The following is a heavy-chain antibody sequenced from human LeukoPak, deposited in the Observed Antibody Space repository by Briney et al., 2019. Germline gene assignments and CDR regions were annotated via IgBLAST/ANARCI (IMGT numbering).Heavy chain of an antibody. D-gene: IGHD5-18*01. Sequence: GGSLRLSCAASGFTFSSYWMSWVRQAPGKGREGGANIKQEGSEKYYVDSAKGRFTISRDNAKNSLYLQMNSLRAEDTAVYYCATDVDTAIVYGAFDIWGQGTMVTVSS. V-gene: IGHV3-7*03. J-gene: IGHJ3*02. CDR3: ATDVDTAIVYGAFDI. CDR1: GFTFSSYW. CDR2: IKQEGSEK.